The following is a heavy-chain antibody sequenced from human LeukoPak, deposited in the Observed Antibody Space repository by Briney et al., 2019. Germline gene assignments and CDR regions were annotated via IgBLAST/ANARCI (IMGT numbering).Heavy chain of an antibody. CDR1: RFTFSSYG. D-gene: IGHD1-26*01. CDR2: IWYDGSNK. Sequence: PGRSLRLSCAASRFTFSSYGMHWVRQAPGKGLEWVALIWYDGSNKYYADSVKGRFTISRDNSKNTLYLQMNSLRAEDTAVYYCARDFEGGRRPSHWYFDLWGRGALVTVSS. V-gene: IGHV3-33*01. CDR3: ARDFEGGRRPSHWYFDL. J-gene: IGHJ2*01.